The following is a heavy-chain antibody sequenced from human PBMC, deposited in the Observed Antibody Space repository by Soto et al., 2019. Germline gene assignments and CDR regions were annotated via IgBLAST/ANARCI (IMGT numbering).Heavy chain of an antibody. J-gene: IGHJ4*02. D-gene: IGHD3-22*01. Sequence: ASVKVSCKVSGYTLTELSMHWVRQAPGKGLEWMGGFDPEDGETIYAQKFQGRVTMTEDTSTDTAYMELSSLRSEDTAVYYCATGINKCYCDSRGYWALWGQGTLVTGSS. CDR2: FDPEDGET. CDR3: ATGINKCYCDSRGYWAL. CDR1: GYTLTELS. V-gene: IGHV1-24*01.